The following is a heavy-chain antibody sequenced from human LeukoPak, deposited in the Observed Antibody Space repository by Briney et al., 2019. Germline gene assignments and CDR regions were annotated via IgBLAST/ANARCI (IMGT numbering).Heavy chain of an antibody. CDR3: ARGGPLARTTDY. J-gene: IGHJ4*02. Sequence: GGSLRLSCAASGFTFSSYWMHWVRQAPGKGLVWVSHINTDGSSTTYADSVKGRFTISRDNAKETLCLQMNSLRAEDTAVYYCARGGPLARTTDYWGQGTLVTASS. CDR1: GFTFSSYW. V-gene: IGHV3-74*01. D-gene: IGHD1-1*01. CDR2: INTDGSST.